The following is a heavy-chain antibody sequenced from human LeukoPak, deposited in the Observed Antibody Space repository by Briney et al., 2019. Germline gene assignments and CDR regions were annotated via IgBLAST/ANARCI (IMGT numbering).Heavy chain of an antibody. V-gene: IGHV3-53*01. Sequence: GGSLRLSCAASGFTVDSNYLSWVRQAPGKGLEWVSTIYTGGNTYYAASVKGRFTISRDFSKNTVFLHMNSLRAEDTAVYYCARDPAYAGYDYWGQGTLVTVSS. D-gene: IGHD2-2*01. J-gene: IGHJ4*02. CDR2: IYTGGNT. CDR1: GFTVDSNY. CDR3: ARDPAYAGYDY.